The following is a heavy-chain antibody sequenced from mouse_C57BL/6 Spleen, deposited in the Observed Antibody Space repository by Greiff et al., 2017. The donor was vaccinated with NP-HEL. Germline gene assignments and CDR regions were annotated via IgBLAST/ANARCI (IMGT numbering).Heavy chain of an antibody. J-gene: IGHJ1*03. D-gene: IGHD2-4*01. CDR3: AREGDYDWYFDV. CDR1: GYTFTSYW. CDR2: IDPSDSET. Sequence: LQPGAELVRPGSSVKLSCKASGYTFTSYWMHWVKQRPIQGLEWIGNIDPSDSETHYNQKFKDKATLTVDKSSSTAYMQLSSLTSEDSAVYYCAREGDYDWYFDVWGTGTTVTVSS. V-gene: IGHV1-52*01.